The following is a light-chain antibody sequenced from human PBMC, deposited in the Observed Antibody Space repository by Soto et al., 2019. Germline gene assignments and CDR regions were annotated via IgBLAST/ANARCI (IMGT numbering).Light chain of an antibody. CDR1: YSDIGGYHY. V-gene: IGLV2-8*01. CDR2: EVT. Sequence: QSALTQPPSASGSPGQSVTISCTGSYSDIGGYHYVSWYQQHPGKAPQLLIYEVTKRPSGVTDRFSGSKSANTASLTVSDLQAEDEADYYCTSYGGSNNFVLFGGGTKLTVL. CDR3: TSYGGSNNFVL. J-gene: IGLJ3*02.